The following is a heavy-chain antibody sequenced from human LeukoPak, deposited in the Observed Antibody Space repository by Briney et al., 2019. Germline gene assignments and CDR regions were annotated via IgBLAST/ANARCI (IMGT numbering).Heavy chain of an antibody. D-gene: IGHD2-15*01. CDR1: GFTFTSSA. V-gene: IGHV1-58*02. J-gene: IGHJ6*03. CDR3: GRDRYCSGGSCYSGHYYYYYYMDV. Sequence: SVKVSCKASGFTFTSSAMQWVRQARGQRLEWIGWIVVGSGNTNYAQKFQGRVTMTRDTSISTAYMELSRLRSDDTAVYYCGRDRYCSGGSCYSGHYYYYYYMDVWGKGTTVTVSS. CDR2: IVVGSGNT.